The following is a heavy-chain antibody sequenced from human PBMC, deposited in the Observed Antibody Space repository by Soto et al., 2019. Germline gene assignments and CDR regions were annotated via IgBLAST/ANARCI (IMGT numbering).Heavy chain of an antibody. Sequence: GGSLRLSCAASGFTFSSYGMHWVRQAPGKGLEWVAVIWYDGSNKYYADSVKGRFTISRDNSKNTLYLQMNSLRAEDTAVYYCARDRGSGWYDVDYWGQGTLVTVSS. D-gene: IGHD6-19*01. CDR1: GFTFSSYG. V-gene: IGHV3-33*01. J-gene: IGHJ4*02. CDR2: IWYDGSNK. CDR3: ARDRGSGWYDVDY.